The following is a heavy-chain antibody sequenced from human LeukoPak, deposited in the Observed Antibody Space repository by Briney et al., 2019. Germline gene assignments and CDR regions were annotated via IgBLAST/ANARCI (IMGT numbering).Heavy chain of an antibody. Sequence: GGSLRLSCAASGFTFSSYSMNWVRQAPGKGLEWVSYISSSSSTIYYADSVKGLFTISRDNAKNSLYLQMNSLRDEDTAVYYCARDGLLWFGELANYYYGMDVWGQGTTVTVSS. CDR1: GFTFSSYS. CDR2: ISSSSSTI. CDR3: ARDGLLWFGELANYYYGMDV. D-gene: IGHD3-10*01. V-gene: IGHV3-48*02. J-gene: IGHJ6*02.